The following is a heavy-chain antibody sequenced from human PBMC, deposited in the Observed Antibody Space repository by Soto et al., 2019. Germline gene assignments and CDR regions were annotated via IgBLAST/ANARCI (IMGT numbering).Heavy chain of an antibody. CDR1: GYSFTSYW. CDR3: ARMWELLEYYYGMDV. J-gene: IGHJ6*02. D-gene: IGHD1-26*01. V-gene: IGHV5-51*01. Sequence: GESLKISCKGSGYSFTSYWIGWVRQMPGKGLEWMGMIYPSDSDTSYSPSFQGHVTISADKSISTAYLQWSSLKASDTAMYYCARMWELLEYYYGMDVWGQGTTVTVSS. CDR2: IYPSDSDT.